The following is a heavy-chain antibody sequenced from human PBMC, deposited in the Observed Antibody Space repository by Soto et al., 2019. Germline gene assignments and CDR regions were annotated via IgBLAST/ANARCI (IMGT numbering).Heavy chain of an antibody. CDR3: AKERASSGWYY. CDR1: GFTFSSYG. Sequence: GGSLRLSCAASGFTFSSYGMHWVRQAPGKGLEWVAVISYDGSNKYYADSVKGRFTISRDNSKNTLYLQMNSLRAEDTAVYYCAKERASSGWYYWGQGTLVTVSS. J-gene: IGHJ4*02. D-gene: IGHD6-19*01. CDR2: ISYDGSNK. V-gene: IGHV3-30*18.